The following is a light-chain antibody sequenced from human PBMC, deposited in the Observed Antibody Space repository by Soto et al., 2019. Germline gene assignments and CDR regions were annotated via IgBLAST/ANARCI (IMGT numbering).Light chain of an antibody. J-gene: IGLJ1*01. Sequence: QSALTQPASVSGSPGQSITISCTGTSSDVGGYKYVSWYQLHPGKAPKLIIYDVINRPSGVSPRFSGFKSGNTASLTISGLQAEDEADYFCTSYATTFTYVFGTGTKVTVL. CDR1: SSDVGGYKY. CDR3: TSYATTFTYV. V-gene: IGLV2-14*01. CDR2: DVI.